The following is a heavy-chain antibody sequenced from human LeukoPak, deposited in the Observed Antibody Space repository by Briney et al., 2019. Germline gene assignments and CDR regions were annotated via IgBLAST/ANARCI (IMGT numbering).Heavy chain of an antibody. Sequence: SETLSLTCTVSGGSISSSNYYWGWIRQPPGKGLEWIGSIYYSGNTYYNPSLKSRVTISVDTSTNHFSLNLNSVTASDTAMYYCSRHAYYDFVTGLFDPSGQGNLVTVSS. CDR2: IYYSGNT. D-gene: IGHD3-3*01. J-gene: IGHJ5*02. CDR1: GGSISSSNYY. V-gene: IGHV4-39*01. CDR3: SRHAYYDFVTGLFDP.